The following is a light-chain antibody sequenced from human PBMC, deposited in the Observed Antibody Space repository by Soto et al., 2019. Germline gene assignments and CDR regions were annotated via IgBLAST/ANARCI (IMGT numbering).Light chain of an antibody. CDR1: SSDVGNYNY. J-gene: IGLJ3*02. CDR3: SSYAGSKTL. Sequence: QSVLTQPPSASGSPGQSVTISCTGTSSDVGNYNYVSWYQQHPGKAPKLMIYEVTKRPSGVPDRFSGSKSGNTASLPVSGLQAEDEDDYYCSSYAGSKTLFGGGTKLTVL. V-gene: IGLV2-8*01. CDR2: EVT.